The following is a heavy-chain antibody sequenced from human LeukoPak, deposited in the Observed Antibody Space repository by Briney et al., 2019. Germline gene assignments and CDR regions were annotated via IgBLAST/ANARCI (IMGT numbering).Heavy chain of an antibody. J-gene: IGHJ5*02. CDR3: ARQEKDNWFDP. Sequence: GESLKIPCKGSGYSFTSYWISWVRQMPGKGLEWMGRIDPSDSYTNYSPSFEGHVTISADKSISTAYLQWSSLKASDTAMYYCARQEKDNWFDPWGQGTLVTVSS. CDR2: IDPSDSYT. V-gene: IGHV5-10-1*01. CDR1: GYSFTSYW.